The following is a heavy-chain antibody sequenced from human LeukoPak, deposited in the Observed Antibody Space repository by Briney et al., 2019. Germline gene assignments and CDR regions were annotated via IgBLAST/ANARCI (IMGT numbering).Heavy chain of an antibody. V-gene: IGHV3-7*01. J-gene: IGHJ4*02. Sequence: GGSLRLSCAASGFIYSNYWMSWVRQAPGKGLEWVANIKQDGSEKYYVDSLKGRFTISRDNANNSLSLQMNSLRAEDTSVYYCARIYRSTSGYCFDHWGQGTLVTASS. CDR1: GFIYSNYW. D-gene: IGHD6-6*01. CDR3: ARIYRSTSGYCFDH. CDR2: IKQDGSEK.